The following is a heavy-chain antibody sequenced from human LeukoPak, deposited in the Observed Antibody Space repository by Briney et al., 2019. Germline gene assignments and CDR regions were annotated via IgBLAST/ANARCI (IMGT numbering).Heavy chain of an antibody. V-gene: IGHV1-69*13. CDR3: ARETGHCSSTSCYYFDY. Sequence: ASVKVSCKASGGTFSSYAISWVRQAPGQGLEWMGGIIPIFGTANYAQKFQGRVTITADESTSTAYMELSSLRSEDTAVYYCARETGHCSSTSCYYFDYWGQGTLVAVSS. CDR2: IIPIFGTA. J-gene: IGHJ4*02. CDR1: GGTFSSYA. D-gene: IGHD2-2*01.